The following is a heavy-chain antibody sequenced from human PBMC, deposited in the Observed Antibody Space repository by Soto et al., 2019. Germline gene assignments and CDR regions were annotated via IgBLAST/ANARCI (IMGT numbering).Heavy chain of an antibody. CDR1: GFTFSSYG. J-gene: IGHJ4*02. CDR3: AKVGMQWLVRGYFDY. D-gene: IGHD6-19*01. Sequence: GGSLRLSCAASGFTFSSYGMHWVRQAPGKGLEWVAVISYDGSNKYYADSVKGRFTISRDNSKNTLYLQMNSLRAEDTAVYYCAKVGMQWLVRGYFDYWGQGTLVTVSS. V-gene: IGHV3-30*18. CDR2: ISYDGSNK.